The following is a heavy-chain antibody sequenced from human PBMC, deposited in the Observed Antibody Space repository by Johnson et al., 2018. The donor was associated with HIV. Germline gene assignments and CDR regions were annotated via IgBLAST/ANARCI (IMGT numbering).Heavy chain of an antibody. CDR2: IWYDGGSK. Sequence: QVQLVESGGGVVQPGRSLRLSCAASGFTFSSYDMHWVRQAPGKGLAGVAVIWYDGGSKYYADSVTGRFTISRDNSKNTLYLQMNSLRAEDTAVYYCARSNWAHFDAFDIWGQGTMVTVSS. D-gene: IGHD7-27*01. V-gene: IGHV3-30*19. J-gene: IGHJ3*02. CDR3: ARSNWAHFDAFDI. CDR1: GFTFSSYD.